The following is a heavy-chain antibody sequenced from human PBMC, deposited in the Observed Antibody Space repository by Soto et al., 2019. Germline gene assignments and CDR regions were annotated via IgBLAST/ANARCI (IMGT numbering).Heavy chain of an antibody. CDR1: GGSVTSNDG. J-gene: IGHJ4*02. D-gene: IGHD3-9*01. V-gene: IGHV4-4*02. CDR3: ARGRDILTGPRTDFDY. CDR2: INHSGST. Sequence: SVTQSHTRAVSGGSVTSNDGWSWVRTRPGRVLEWIGEINHSGSTNYNPSLKSRVTISLDTSKNQVSLKLSSVTTADTAVYYCARGRDILTGPRTDFDYWGQGTLVTV.